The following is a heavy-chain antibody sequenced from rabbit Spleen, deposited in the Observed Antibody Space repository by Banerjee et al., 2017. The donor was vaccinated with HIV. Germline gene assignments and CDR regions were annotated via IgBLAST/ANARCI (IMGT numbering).Heavy chain of an antibody. V-gene: IGHV1S40*01. D-gene: IGHD8-1*01. CDR1: GVSFSSSSY. CDR2: IDAGSSGFT. CDR3: ARDTGSSFSSYGMDL. J-gene: IGHJ6*01. Sequence: QSLEESGGDLVQPEGSLTLTCTASGVSFSSSSYMCWVRLAPGKGLEWIACIDAGSSGFTYFASWAKGRFTCSKTSSTTATLQMTSLTVADTATYFCARDTGSSFSSYGMDLWGPGTLVTVS.